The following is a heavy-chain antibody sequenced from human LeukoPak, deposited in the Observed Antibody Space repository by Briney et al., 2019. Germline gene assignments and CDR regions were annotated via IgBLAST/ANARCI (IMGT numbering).Heavy chain of an antibody. CDR1: GYSFTSYW. CDR2: IYPGDSDT. V-gene: IGHV5-51*01. J-gene: IGHJ4*02. CDR3: ARGLMGKQWLEARYFDY. D-gene: IGHD6-19*01. Sequence: GESLRISCKGSGYSFTSYWIGWVRQMPGKGLEWMGSIYPGDSDTRYSPSFQGQVTISADKSISTAYLQWSSLKASDTAMYYCARGLMGKQWLEARYFDYWGQGTLVTVSS.